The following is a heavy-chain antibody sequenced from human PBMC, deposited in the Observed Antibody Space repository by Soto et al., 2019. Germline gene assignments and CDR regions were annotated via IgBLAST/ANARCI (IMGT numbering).Heavy chain of an antibody. CDR3: VRGPGSSWYAH. CDR2: VSAYNWNK. D-gene: IGHD6-13*01. J-gene: IGHJ4*02. CDR1: GYTFTSYV. Sequence: ASVKVSCKASGYTFTSYVISWVGQPPARGGEGMGWVSAYNWNKNYAQKPQGRVTMTTDTSTSTAYMELRSLRSDDTAVYYCVRGPGSSWYAHWGQGTQVTVSS. V-gene: IGHV1-18*04.